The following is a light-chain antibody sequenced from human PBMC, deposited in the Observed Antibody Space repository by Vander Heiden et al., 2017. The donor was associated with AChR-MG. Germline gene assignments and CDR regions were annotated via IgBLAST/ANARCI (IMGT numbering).Light chain of an antibody. J-gene: IGKJ2*01. CDR3: QQDNGYSHT. CDR2: KAS. V-gene: IGKV1-5*03. Sequence: DIQMTQSPSTLSASVGDRVTITCRASQSISSWLAWYQQKPGKAPKLLVYKASSLESGVPSRFIGSGSGTEFTLTISSLQPDDFATYYCQQDNGYSHTFGQGTKLEIK. CDR1: QSISSW.